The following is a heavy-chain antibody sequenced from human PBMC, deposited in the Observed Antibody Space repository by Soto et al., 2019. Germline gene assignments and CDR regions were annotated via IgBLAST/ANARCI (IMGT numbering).Heavy chain of an antibody. CDR3: ARDLAGDY. Sequence: QVQLVQSGAEVKKPGSSVTVSCKASGGTFSSYAISWVRQAPGQGLEWMGAIIPILKTTNYAQKFQGRVTITADTSTSTAYMELSSLRSEDTAVYFCARDLAGDYWGQGTLVTVSP. CDR2: IIPILKTT. V-gene: IGHV1-69*06. CDR1: GGTFSSYA. J-gene: IGHJ4*02.